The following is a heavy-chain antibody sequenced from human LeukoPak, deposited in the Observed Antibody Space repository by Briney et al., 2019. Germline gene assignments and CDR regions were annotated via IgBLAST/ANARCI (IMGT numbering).Heavy chain of an antibody. CDR3: AKGRQWLDDFDY. CDR1: GFTFNRYA. CDR2: VSGNGNNK. J-gene: IGHJ4*02. V-gene: IGHV3-23*01. D-gene: IGHD6-19*01. Sequence: GGSLRLSCTGAGFTFNRYAMTWVRKAPGKGLGWVSTVSGNGNNKFYAASVKGRFTLSRDNSKNTVLMQMSSLRAEDTAVYYCAKGRQWLDDFDYWGQGTLVTVSS.